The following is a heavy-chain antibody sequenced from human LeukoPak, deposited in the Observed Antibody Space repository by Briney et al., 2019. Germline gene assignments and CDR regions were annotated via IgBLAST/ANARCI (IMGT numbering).Heavy chain of an antibody. CDR3: ASPSEVSFKALDY. D-gene: IGHD2/OR15-2a*01. V-gene: IGHV4-34*01. Sequence: SETLSLTCAVYGGSFSGYYWSWIRQPPGKGLEWIGEINHSGSTNYNPSLKSRVTISVDTSKNQFSLKLSSVTAADTAVYYCASPSEVSFKALDYWGQGTLVTVSS. CDR1: GGSFSGYY. J-gene: IGHJ4*02. CDR2: INHSGST.